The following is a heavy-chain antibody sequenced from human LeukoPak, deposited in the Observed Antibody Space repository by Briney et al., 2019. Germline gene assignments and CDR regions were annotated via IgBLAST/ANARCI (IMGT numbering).Heavy chain of an antibody. V-gene: IGHV3-43*02. D-gene: IGHD3-16*01. CDR2: ISGDGATT. CDR1: GFSFDDNA. J-gene: IGHJ1*01. CDR3: AKDNQRGGFQH. Sequence: GGSLRLSCAAPGFSFDDNARYWVRQAPGKGLEGVSLISGDGATTYYADSVKGRFNISRDNSKSSLYLQMNSLRSEDSALYYCAKDNQRGGFQHWGQGTLVTVSS.